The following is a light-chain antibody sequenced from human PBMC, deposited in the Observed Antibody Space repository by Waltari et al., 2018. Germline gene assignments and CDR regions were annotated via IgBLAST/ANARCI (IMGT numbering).Light chain of an antibody. Sequence: QSVLTQPPSVSGAPGQRVTISCTGSSSNIGAPYDVHWYQQLPGTAPRLLIYGNNNRPSGVPDRFSGSKSGTSASLAITGLQADDEADYYCQSYDNTISGSVFGGGTKLTVL. J-gene: IGLJ3*02. CDR3: QSYDNTISGSV. CDR2: GNN. V-gene: IGLV1-40*01. CDR1: SSNIGAPYD.